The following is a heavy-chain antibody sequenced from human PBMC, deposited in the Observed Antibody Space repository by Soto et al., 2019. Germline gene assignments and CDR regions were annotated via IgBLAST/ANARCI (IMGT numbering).Heavy chain of an antibody. Sequence: SETLSLTCAVSGGSINSYYWSWIRQSPEKGLEWIGYIFGSENTNYNPSLKSRVTISADTSKNQISLSLTSVTAADTAVYYCARTAVEVGATCFDYWGQGTLVTVSS. CDR2: IFGSENT. D-gene: IGHD1-26*01. CDR3: ARTAVEVGATCFDY. J-gene: IGHJ4*02. V-gene: IGHV4-59*08. CDR1: GGSINSYY.